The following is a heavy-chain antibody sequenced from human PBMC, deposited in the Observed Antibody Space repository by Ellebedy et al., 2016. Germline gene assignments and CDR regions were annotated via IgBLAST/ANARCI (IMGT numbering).Heavy chain of an antibody. CDR2: IIPIFGTA. J-gene: IGHJ4*02. Sequence: SVKVSCXASGATFSSYAISWVRQAPGQGLEWMGGIIPIFGTANYAQKFQGRVTITADESTSTAYMELSSLRSEDTAVYYCAIEPEGIEVVGAGPFDYWGQGTLVTVSS. CDR3: AIEPEGIEVVGAGPFDY. D-gene: IGHD1-26*01. V-gene: IGHV1-69*13. CDR1: GATFSSYA.